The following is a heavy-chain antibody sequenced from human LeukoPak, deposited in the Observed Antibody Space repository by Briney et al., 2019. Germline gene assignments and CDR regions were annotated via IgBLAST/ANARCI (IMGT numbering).Heavy chain of an antibody. CDR1: GGSISSGDYY. J-gene: IGHJ5*02. CDR3: ARAKLTYYDFWSGWANWFDP. D-gene: IGHD3-3*01. Sequence: SETLSLTCTVSGGSISSGDYYWSWIRQPPGKGLEWIGYIYYSGSTYYNPSLKSRVTISVDTSKNQFSLKLSSVTAADTAVYYCARAKLTYYDFWSGWANWFDPWGQGTLVTVSS. V-gene: IGHV4-30-4*01. CDR2: IYYSGST.